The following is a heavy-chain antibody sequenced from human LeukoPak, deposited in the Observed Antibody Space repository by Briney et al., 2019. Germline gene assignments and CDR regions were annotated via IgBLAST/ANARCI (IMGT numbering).Heavy chain of an antibody. CDR1: GYTFTGYY. Sequence: ASVKVSCKASGYTFTGYYMHWVRQAPGQGLEWMGWINPNSGGTNYAQKFQGSVTMTRDTSISTAYMELSRLRSDDTAVYYCRMSSSWTDAFDIWGQGTMVTVSS. CDR3: RMSSSWTDAFDI. J-gene: IGHJ3*02. D-gene: IGHD6-13*01. CDR2: INPNSGGT. V-gene: IGHV1-2*02.